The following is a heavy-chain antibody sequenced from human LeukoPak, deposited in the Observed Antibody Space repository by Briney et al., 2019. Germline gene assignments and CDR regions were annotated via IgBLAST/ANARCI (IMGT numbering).Heavy chain of an antibody. Sequence: AETLSLTCAVWGRPFRVCYWSGMPQSPGEGVEGIGDINYSGSTKFNPSLKSRVTILVDTSKNQFSLQLSSVTAADTAVYYCARGRGTTVTRENDYWGQGTLVTVSS. CDR2: INYSGST. J-gene: IGHJ4*02. CDR3: ARGRGTTVTRENDY. V-gene: IGHV4-34*01. D-gene: IGHD4-17*01. CDR1: GRPFRVCY.